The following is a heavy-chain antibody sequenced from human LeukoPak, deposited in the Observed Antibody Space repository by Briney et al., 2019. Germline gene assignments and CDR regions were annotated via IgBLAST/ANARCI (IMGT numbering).Heavy chain of an antibody. CDR2: INSDGSST. Sequence: GGSLRLSCAASGFTFANYWMHWVRQAPGKGLVWVSRINSDGSSTTYADTVKGRFTISRDNSKNTLYLQMNSLRAEDTAVYYCAKGYYDYVWGSYRYDYWGQGTLVTVSS. J-gene: IGHJ4*02. CDR1: GFTFANYW. D-gene: IGHD3-16*02. CDR3: AKGYYDYVWGSYRYDY. V-gene: IGHV3-74*03.